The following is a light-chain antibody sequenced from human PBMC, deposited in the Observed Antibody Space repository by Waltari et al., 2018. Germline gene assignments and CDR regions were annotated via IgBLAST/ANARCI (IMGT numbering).Light chain of an antibody. CDR1: QSIYDN. CDR2: GAS. J-gene: IGKJ5*01. Sequence: EVVITQSPATLSVSPGERATLSCRASQSIYDNLAWYQHKHGQAPRLLIYGASTRATGIPARIRGSGSGTEFTLTISSLQSEDSAVYYCQQYNRWPPITFGQWTRLEVK. V-gene: IGKV3-15*01. CDR3: QQYNRWPPIT.